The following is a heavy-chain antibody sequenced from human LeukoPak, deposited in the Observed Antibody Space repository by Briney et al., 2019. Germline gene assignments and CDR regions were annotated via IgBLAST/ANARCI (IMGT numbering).Heavy chain of an antibody. V-gene: IGHV3-33*06. CDR2: IWYDGSNK. CDR1: GFTFSSYG. J-gene: IGHJ4*02. Sequence: TGGSLRLSCVASGFTFSSYGMHWVRQAPGKGLEWVAVIWYDGSNKYYADSVKGRFTISRDNSKNTLYLQMNSLRAEDTAVYYCAKDTYYYDSSGLRFDYWGQGTLVTVSS. CDR3: AKDTYYYDSSGLRFDY. D-gene: IGHD3-22*01.